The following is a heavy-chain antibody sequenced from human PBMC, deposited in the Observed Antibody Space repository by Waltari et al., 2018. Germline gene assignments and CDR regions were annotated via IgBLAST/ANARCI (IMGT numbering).Heavy chain of an antibody. CDR3: ARAGTTLIWGVAE. V-gene: IGHV1-46*01. J-gene: IGHJ4*02. Sequence: QVQLVQSGAEVKRPGAAVKVSCKASGYTFTDFSMHWVRQAPGQGLEWRGIINPSGGGTTYTQKFQDRVTMTRDTATSTVYMELSSLRSEDTAVYYCARAGTTLIWGVAEWGQGTLVTVSS. CDR2: INPSGGGT. CDR1: GYTFTDFS. D-gene: IGHD3-10*01.